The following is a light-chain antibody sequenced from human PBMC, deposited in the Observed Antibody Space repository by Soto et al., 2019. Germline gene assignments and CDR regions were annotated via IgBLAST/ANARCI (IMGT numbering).Light chain of an antibody. CDR1: QDISNY. J-gene: IGKJ5*01. V-gene: IGKV1-33*01. CDR3: QQYDNLPPIA. Sequence: DIQMTQSPSSLSASVGDRVTITCQESQDISNYLNWDNQKPRKAPKLMIYDAYNLETGVPSRFSGSGSGTDFTVTISGMKPEDITTYYCQQYDNLPPIAIGQGTRLEIK. CDR2: DAY.